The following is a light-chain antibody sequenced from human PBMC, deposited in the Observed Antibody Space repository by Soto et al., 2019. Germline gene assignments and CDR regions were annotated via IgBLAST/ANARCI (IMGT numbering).Light chain of an antibody. CDR1: SSDVGGYNY. CDR3: CSYAGSYRV. CDR2: DVS. Sequence: QSVLTQPRSVSGSPGQSVTISCTGTSSDVGGYNYVSWYQQHPGKAPKLMIYDVSKRPSGVPDRFSGSKSGNTASLTISGLQAEDEADYYCCSYAGSYRVFGTATKVTVL. V-gene: IGLV2-11*01. J-gene: IGLJ1*01.